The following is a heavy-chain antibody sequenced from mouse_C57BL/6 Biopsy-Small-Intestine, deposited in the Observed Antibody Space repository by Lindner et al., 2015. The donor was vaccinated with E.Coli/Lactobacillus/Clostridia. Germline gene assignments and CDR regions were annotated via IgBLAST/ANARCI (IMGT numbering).Heavy chain of an antibody. J-gene: IGHJ4*01. CDR3: VRHGVTTYAMDY. Sequence: VQLQESGGGLVQPKGSLKLSCAASGFSFNTYAMNWVRQAPGKGLEWAARIRSKSNNYATYYADSVKDRFTISRDDSESMLYLQMNNLKTEDTAMYYCVRHGVTTYAMDYWGQGTSVTVSS. V-gene: IGHV10-1*01. CDR2: IRSKSNNYAT. D-gene: IGHD2-2*01. CDR1: GFSFNTYA.